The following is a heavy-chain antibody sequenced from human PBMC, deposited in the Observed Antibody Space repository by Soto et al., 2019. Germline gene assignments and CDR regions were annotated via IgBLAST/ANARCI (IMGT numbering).Heavy chain of an antibody. Sequence: QVQLVESGGGVVQPGRSLRLSCAASGFTFSSYAMHWVRQAPGKGLEWVAVISYDGSNKYYADSVKGRFTISRDNSKNTLYLQMNSLRAEDTAVYYCAKGDQWPHSWTLDYWGQGTLVTVSS. V-gene: IGHV3-30*18. CDR3: AKGDQWPHSWTLDY. J-gene: IGHJ4*02. CDR1: GFTFSSYA. D-gene: IGHD6-19*01. CDR2: ISYDGSNK.